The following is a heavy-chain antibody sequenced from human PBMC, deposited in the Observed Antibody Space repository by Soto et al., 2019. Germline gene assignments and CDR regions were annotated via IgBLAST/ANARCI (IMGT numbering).Heavy chain of an antibody. V-gene: IGHV1-18*04. Sequence: ASVKVSCKASGYTFTSYGISWVRQAPGQGLEWMGWISAYNGNTNYAQKLQGRVTMTTDTSTSTAYMELRSLRSDDTAVYYCARGLYCTNGVCYRDNWFDPWGQGTLVTVSS. CDR1: GYTFTSYG. CDR2: ISAYNGNT. J-gene: IGHJ5*02. CDR3: ARGLYCTNGVCYRDNWFDP. D-gene: IGHD2-8*01.